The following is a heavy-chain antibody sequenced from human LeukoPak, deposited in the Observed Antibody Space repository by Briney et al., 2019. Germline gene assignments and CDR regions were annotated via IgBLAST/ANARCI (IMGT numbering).Heavy chain of an antibody. CDR2: IYYSGST. CDR1: GGSISSSSFY. Sequence: SETLSFTCTVSGGSISSSSFYWGWIRQPPGKGLEWIGSIYYSGSTYHNPSLKSRVTISEDTSKNQFSLKLSSVTAADTAVYYCARQPRGRGSVATIFGVARADALDIWGQGPMVTVSS. V-gene: IGHV4-39*01. CDR3: ARQPRGRGSVATIFGVARADALDI. J-gene: IGHJ3*02. D-gene: IGHD3-3*01.